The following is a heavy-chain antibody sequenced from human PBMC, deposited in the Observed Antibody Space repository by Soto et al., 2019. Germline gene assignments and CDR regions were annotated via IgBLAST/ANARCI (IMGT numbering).Heavy chain of an antibody. CDR1: GVTFSSYA. CDR3: TTYDSSGYYYFDY. J-gene: IGHJ4*02. CDR2: ISGSGGST. Sequence: PGGSLRLSCAASGVTFSSYAMTCVRQAPGKGLEWVSAISGSGGSTYYADSVKGRFTISRDNSKNTLYLQMNSLRAEDTAVYYCTTYDSSGYYYFDYWGQGTLVTVSS. V-gene: IGHV3-23*01. D-gene: IGHD3-22*01.